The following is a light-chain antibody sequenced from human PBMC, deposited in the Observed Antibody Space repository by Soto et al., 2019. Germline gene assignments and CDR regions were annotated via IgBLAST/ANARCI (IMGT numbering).Light chain of an antibody. V-gene: IGKV3-15*01. CDR1: QSVSSN. J-gene: IGKJ2*01. CDR2: GAS. Sequence: EIVMTQSPATLSVSPGERATLSCRASQSVSSNLAWYQQKPGQAPRLLIYGASTRATGIPAKFSGSVSGPEFTLTISSLQSEDFAVYYCQQYNNWPPMYTFGQGTKLEIK. CDR3: QQYNNWPPMYT.